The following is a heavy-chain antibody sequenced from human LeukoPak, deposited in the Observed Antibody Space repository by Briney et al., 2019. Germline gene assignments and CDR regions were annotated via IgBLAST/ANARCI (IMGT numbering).Heavy chain of an antibody. CDR1: GFPFNTFW. V-gene: IGHV3-7*01. CDR3: ARTLRFDI. CDR2: INQDGSEK. J-gene: IGHJ3*02. Sequence: GGSLRLSCAVSGFPFNTFWMSWVRQAPGKGLEWVANINQDGSEKYYVDSVRGRFAISRDNAKNSLYLQMNSLRPEDTAMYYCARTLRFDIWGQGTMVTVSS.